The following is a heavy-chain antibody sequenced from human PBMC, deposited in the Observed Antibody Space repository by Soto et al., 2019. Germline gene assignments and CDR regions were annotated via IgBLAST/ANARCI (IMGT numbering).Heavy chain of an antibody. Sequence: SETVSLTXAVYGGSFSGYYWSWIRQPPGKGLEWIGEINHSGSTNYNPSLKSRVTISVDTSKNQFSLKLSSVTAADTAVYYCARAFMYYDFWSGYKNSYYYGMDVWGQGTTVTVSS. V-gene: IGHV4-34*01. CDR3: ARAFMYYDFWSGYKNSYYYGMDV. CDR2: INHSGST. D-gene: IGHD3-3*01. CDR1: GGSFSGYY. J-gene: IGHJ6*02.